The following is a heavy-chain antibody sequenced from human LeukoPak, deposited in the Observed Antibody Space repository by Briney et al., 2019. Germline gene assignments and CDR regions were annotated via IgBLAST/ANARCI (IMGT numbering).Heavy chain of an antibody. V-gene: IGHV4-31*03. CDR1: GGSISSGGYY. Sequence: PSQTLSLTCTVSGGSISSGGYYWNWIRQHPGKGLEWIGYIYHSGSTYYNPSLKSRITISVDTSKNQFSLKLSSVTAADTAVYYCARARPFGALHIWGQGTMVTVAS. CDR2: IYHSGST. D-gene: IGHD1-1*01. CDR3: ARARPFGALHI. J-gene: IGHJ3*02.